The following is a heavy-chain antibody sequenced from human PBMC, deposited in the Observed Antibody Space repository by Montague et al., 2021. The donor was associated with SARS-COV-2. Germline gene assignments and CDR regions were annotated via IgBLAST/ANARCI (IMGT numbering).Heavy chain of an antibody. CDR3: ARGDPGY. J-gene: IGHJ4*02. Sequence: SETLSLTCAVYGGSFSGYHWTWIRQSPGEGLECIGQINNGGSTKYNPSLKSRVTISIDTSKNQFSLKLTSVTAADTAVYYCARGDPGYWGQGTLVTVSS. V-gene: IGHV4-34*01. CDR1: GGSFSGYH. D-gene: IGHD1-1*01. CDR2: INNGGST.